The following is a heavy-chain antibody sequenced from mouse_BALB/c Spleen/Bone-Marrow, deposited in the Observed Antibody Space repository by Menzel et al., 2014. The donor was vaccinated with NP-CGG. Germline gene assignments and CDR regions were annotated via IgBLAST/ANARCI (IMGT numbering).Heavy chain of an antibody. J-gene: IGHJ3*01. CDR1: GFNIKDYY. V-gene: IGHV14-1*02. CDR2: IDPENGNT. Sequence: EVKLLESGAELVRPGALVKLSCKASGFNIKDYYMHGVKQRPEQGLEWIGWIDPENGNTIYDPKFQGKASITADTSSNTAYLQLSSLTSEDTAVYYCAPIYDGYYVAWFAYWGQGTLVTVSA. D-gene: IGHD2-3*01. CDR3: APIYDGYYVAWFAY.